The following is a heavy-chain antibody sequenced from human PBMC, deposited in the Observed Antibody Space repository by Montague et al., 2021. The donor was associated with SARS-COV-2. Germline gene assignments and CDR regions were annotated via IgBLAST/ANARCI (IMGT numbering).Heavy chain of an antibody. CDR1: GDSVSSNSVG. J-gene: IGHJ4*02. Sequence: CAISGDSVSSNSVGWGWLRQSLSRQLEWLGRTYYRYKWYSDYAPSVRRRLTVNPDASKNEFSLVLNYVPPEDTAVYYCVRYSGRFYFDFWGQGTLVTVS. CDR3: VRYSGRFYFDF. CDR2: TYYRYKWYS. V-gene: IGHV6-1*01. D-gene: IGHD6-19*01.